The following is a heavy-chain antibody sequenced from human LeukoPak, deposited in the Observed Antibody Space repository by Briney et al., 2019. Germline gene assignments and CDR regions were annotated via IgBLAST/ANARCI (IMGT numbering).Heavy chain of an antibody. J-gene: IGHJ4*02. CDR3: ARGSYYNSAFDY. CDR1: GFTFSSYG. D-gene: IGHD3-10*01. V-gene: IGHV3-30*02. CDR2: IRYDGSNK. Sequence: GGSLRLSCAASGFTFSSYGMHWVRQAPGKGLEWVAFIRYDGSNKYYADSVKGRFTISRDNAKNSLYLQMNSLRDEDTAVYYCARGSYYNSAFDYWGQGTLVTVSS.